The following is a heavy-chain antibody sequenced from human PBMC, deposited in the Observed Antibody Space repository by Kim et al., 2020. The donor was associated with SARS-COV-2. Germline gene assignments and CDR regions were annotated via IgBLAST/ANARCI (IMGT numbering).Heavy chain of an antibody. CDR1: GFTFSDYY. V-gene: IGHV3-11*01. D-gene: IGHD5-18*01. J-gene: IGHJ4*02. CDR2: ISSSGSTI. Sequence: GGSLRLSCAASGFTFSDYYMSWIRQAPGKGLEWVSYISSSGSTIYYADSVKGRFTISRDNAKNSLYLQMNSLRAEDTAVYYCASGAYEAVDTAMVTWGYWGQGTLVTVSS. CDR3: ASGAYEAVDTAMVTWGY.